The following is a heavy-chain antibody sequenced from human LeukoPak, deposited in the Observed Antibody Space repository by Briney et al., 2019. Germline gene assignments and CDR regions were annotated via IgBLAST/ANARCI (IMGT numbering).Heavy chain of an antibody. Sequence: AGSLRLSCAASGFTFSSYAMSWVRQATGKGLEWVSAISGSGGSTYYADSVKGRFTISRDNSKNTLYLQMNSLRAEDTAVYYCARDRGYDAFDIWGQGTMVTVSS. J-gene: IGHJ3*02. D-gene: IGHD3-22*01. V-gene: IGHV3-23*01. CDR1: GFTFSSYA. CDR2: ISGSGGST. CDR3: ARDRGYDAFDI.